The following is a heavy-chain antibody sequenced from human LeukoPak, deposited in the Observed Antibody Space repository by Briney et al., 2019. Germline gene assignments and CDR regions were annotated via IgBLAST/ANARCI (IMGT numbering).Heavy chain of an antibody. D-gene: IGHD1-1*01. CDR3: ARDPRNGGGQY. CDR1: GGTFSSYA. Sequence: ASVKVSCKASGGTFSSYAISWVRQAPGQGLEWVGGIIPIFGTANYAQKFQGRVTITADESTSTAYMELSSLRSEDTAVYYCARDPRNGGGQYWGQGTLVTVSS. CDR2: IIPIFGTA. J-gene: IGHJ4*02. V-gene: IGHV1-69*13.